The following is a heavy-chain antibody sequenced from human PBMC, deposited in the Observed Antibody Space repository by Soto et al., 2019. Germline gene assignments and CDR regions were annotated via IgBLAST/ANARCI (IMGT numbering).Heavy chain of an antibody. CDR2: VFYSGST. J-gene: IGHJ6*02. CDR3: VRHGNVPARPFYYYGMDV. CDR1: DDSTGTAVTL. D-gene: IGHD6-6*01. Sequence: SLTDSFADDSTGTAVTLSIRSRPPPDEGLEWVGTVFYSGSTYDSPSLKGRVTISLDKPKNQFSLSLTSVTAADTAVYYCVRHGNVPARPFYYYGMDVWGQGITVT. V-gene: IGHV4-30-2*03.